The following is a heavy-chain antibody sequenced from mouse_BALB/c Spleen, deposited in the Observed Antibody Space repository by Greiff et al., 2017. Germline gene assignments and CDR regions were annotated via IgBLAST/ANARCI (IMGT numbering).Heavy chain of an antibody. CDR3: ARYSSITTVVHYFDY. J-gene: IGHJ2*01. D-gene: IGHD1-1*01. Sequence: EVKLQESGPSLVKPSQTLSLTCSVTGDSITSGYWNWIRKFPGNKLEYMGYISYSGSTYYNPSLKSRISITRDTSKNQYYLQLNSVTTEDTATYYCARYSSITTVVHYFDYWGQGTTLTVSS. CDR1: GDSITSGY. V-gene: IGHV3-8*02. CDR2: ISYSGST.